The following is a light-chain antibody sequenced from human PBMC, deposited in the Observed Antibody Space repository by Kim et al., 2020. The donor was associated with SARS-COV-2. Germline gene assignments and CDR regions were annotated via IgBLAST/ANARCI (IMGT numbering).Light chain of an antibody. V-gene: IGKV3-11*01. CDR1: QRTISY. CDR3: RQRCNYRRWT. CDR2: VSS. Sequence: SPGAQPTPPSWARQRTISYLAAYDQKPPEAPSLLLYVSSTRAAGIPPRFFGSGSGSAFSLPISSLLPDEFAVYYCRQRCNYRRWTFGGGTKVDIK. J-gene: IGKJ4*01.